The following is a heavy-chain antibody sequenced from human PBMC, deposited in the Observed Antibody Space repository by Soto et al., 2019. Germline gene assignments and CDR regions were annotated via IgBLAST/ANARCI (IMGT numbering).Heavy chain of an antibody. V-gene: IGHV3-74*01. J-gene: IGHJ4*02. CDR3: VRGTSGWYGIDY. CDR1: GFTFSNHW. D-gene: IGHD6-13*01. CDR2: ISPDGRST. Sequence: EVQLVESGGGLVQPGGSLRLSCEASGFTFSNHWIHWVRQPPGKGLLWVSRISPDGRSTNYAGSVEGRFTVSRDNARNTLFLQMHSRREGDTGEYYCVRGTSGWYGIDYGGEGTLVTVSS.